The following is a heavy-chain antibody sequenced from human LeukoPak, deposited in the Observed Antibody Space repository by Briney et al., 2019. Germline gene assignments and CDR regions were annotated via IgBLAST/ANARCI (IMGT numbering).Heavy chain of an antibody. CDR2: ISSSGSTI. V-gene: IGHV3-48*03. CDR3: ARNGRRTTVTSDF. Sequence: PGGSLRLSCAASGFTFSSYEMNWVRQAPGKGLEWVSYISSSGSTIYYADSVKGRFTISRDNSKNTLYLQMNSLRAEDTALYYCARNGRRTTVTSDFWGQGTLVTVSS. J-gene: IGHJ4*02. CDR1: GFTFSSYE. D-gene: IGHD4-17*01.